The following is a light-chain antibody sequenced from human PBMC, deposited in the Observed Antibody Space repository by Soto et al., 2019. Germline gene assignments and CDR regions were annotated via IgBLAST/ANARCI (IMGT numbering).Light chain of an antibody. CDR2: EVS. J-gene: IGLJ1*01. V-gene: IGLV2-18*02. CDR1: SRDVGDSNH. CDR3: CSYAGSYTYV. Sequence: QSALTQPPSVSGSPGQSVTISCPGTSRDVGDSNHVSWYQQSPGTVPKLIIYEVSSRPSGVPDRFSGSKSGNTASLTISGLQAEDEADYYCCSYAGSYTYVFGTGTKVTVL.